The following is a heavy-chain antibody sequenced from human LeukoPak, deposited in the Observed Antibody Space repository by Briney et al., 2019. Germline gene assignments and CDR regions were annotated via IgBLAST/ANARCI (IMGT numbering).Heavy chain of an antibody. Sequence: PGGSLRLSCAASGFTFSTYTMSWVRQAPGKGLEWVSHITATGSGTFYADSVKGRFTVSRDSVKNSLYLQLNGLGDEDTAIYYCARERAGYYFDYWGQGTLVTVSS. CDR2: ITATGSGT. CDR3: ARERAGYYFDY. V-gene: IGHV3-48*02. CDR1: GFTFSTYT. J-gene: IGHJ4*02.